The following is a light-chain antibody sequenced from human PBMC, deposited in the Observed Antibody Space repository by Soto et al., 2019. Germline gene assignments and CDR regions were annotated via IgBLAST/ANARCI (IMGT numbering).Light chain of an antibody. V-gene: IGLV1-44*01. CDR1: NSNIGSKI. CDR3: AAWDDSLNGYV. J-gene: IGLJ1*01. Sequence: QSVLNQPPSESGTPGQRVTISCSGSNSNIGSKIVSWYQQVPGTAPKLLIYSTSQRPSGVPDRFSGSQSGSSASLAISGLQSEDEADYYCAAWDDSLNGYVFGTGTKVTVL. CDR2: STS.